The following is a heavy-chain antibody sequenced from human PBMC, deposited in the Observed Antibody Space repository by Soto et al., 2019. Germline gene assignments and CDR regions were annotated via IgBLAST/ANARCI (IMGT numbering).Heavy chain of an antibody. J-gene: IGHJ6*03. Sequence: ASVKVSCKASGYTFTGYYMHWALHAPGQGHERMGWINPNSGRTNHAQKFQGWVTMTMDTSISTAYMELSRLRSDDTAVYYCARDFGYCSSTSCLNDGPYYYMDVWGKGTTVTVCS. CDR2: INPNSGRT. V-gene: IGHV1-2*04. CDR3: ARDFGYCSSTSCLNDGPYYYMDV. CDR1: GYTFTGYY. D-gene: IGHD2-2*03.